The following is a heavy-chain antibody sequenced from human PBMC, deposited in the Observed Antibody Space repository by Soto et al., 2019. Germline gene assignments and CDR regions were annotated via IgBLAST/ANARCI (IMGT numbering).Heavy chain of an antibody. CDR3: ARDYKVYDYVWGSYPSTHFDY. D-gene: IGHD3-16*02. CDR2: IIPIFGTA. CDR1: GGTFSSYA. J-gene: IGHJ4*02. V-gene: IGHV1-69*01. Sequence: QVQLVQSGAEVKKPGSSVKVSCKASGGTFSSYAISWVRQAPGQGLEWMGGIIPIFGTANYAQKFQGRVTITADESTSTAYMELRSLRSEDTAVYYCARDYKVYDYVWGSYPSTHFDYWGQGTLVTVSS.